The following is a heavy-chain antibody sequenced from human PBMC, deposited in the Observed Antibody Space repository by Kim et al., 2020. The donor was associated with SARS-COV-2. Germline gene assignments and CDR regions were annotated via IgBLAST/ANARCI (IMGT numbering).Heavy chain of an antibody. CDR2: IISGGGT. CDR3: ATLRGRAFDI. Sequence: GGSLRLSCAASGFTVSDKDMSWVRRAPGRGLEWVSVIISGGGTYYADSVKGRFSISIDKSENTLYLQMNSLRAEDTAVYYCATLRGRAFDIWGQGAMVTVSS. CDR1: GFTVSDKD. V-gene: IGHV3-53*01. D-gene: IGHD3-10*01. J-gene: IGHJ3*02.